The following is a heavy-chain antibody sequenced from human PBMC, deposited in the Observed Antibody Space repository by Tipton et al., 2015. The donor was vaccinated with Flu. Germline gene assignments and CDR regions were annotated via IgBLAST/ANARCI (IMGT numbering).Heavy chain of an antibody. D-gene: IGHD2-15*01. Sequence: TLSLTCSVSGASISDYYWSWIRQPPGKGLEWIGEINPSGSTNYNPSLKSRVTISGDTSKNQVSLKLSSVTAADTAVYYCAAHCSGGSCSHAFDIWGQGTMVTVSS. CDR3: AAHCSGGSCSHAFDI. CDR2: INPSGST. J-gene: IGHJ3*02. V-gene: IGHV4-34*01. CDR1: GASISDYY.